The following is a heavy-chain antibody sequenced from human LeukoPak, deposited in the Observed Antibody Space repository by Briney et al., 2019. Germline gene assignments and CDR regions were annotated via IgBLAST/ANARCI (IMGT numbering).Heavy chain of an antibody. Sequence: ASVKVSCKASGYTFTSYAMNWVRQAPGQGLEWMGWINTNTGNPTYAQGFTGRFVFSLDTSVSTAYLQISSLKAEDTAVHYCARSYYYDSSGYYLQDAFDIWGQGTMVTVSS. CDR2: INTNTGNP. V-gene: IGHV7-4-1*02. CDR3: ARSYYYDSSGYYLQDAFDI. J-gene: IGHJ3*02. D-gene: IGHD3-22*01. CDR1: GYTFTSYA.